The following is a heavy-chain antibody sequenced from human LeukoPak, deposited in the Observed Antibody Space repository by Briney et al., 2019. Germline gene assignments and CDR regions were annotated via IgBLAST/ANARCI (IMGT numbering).Heavy chain of an antibody. J-gene: IGHJ4*02. CDR1: GFTFSSHS. D-gene: IGHD6-19*01. CDR2: ITTSNYI. Sequence: GGSLRLSCVVSGFTFSSHSVNWVRQAPGKGLEWVLSITTSNYIFYAESVKGRFTISRDNAKNSPYLQMTSLRAEDTAVYYCVREQARAGSFDYWGQGTLVTVSS. CDR3: VREQARAGSFDY. V-gene: IGHV3-21*01.